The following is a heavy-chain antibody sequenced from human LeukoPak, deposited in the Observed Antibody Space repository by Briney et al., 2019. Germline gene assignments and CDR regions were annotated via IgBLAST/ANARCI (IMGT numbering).Heavy chain of an antibody. CDR1: GFTFSSYE. CDR2: ISSSGSTI. D-gene: IGHD1-14*01. Sequence: GGSLRLSCAASGFTFSSYEMNWVRQAPGKGLEWVSYISSSGSTIYYADSVKGRFTISRDNAKNSLCLQMNSLRAEDTAVYYCARGTEPSDYWGQGTLVTVSS. V-gene: IGHV3-48*03. J-gene: IGHJ4*02. CDR3: ARGTEPSDY.